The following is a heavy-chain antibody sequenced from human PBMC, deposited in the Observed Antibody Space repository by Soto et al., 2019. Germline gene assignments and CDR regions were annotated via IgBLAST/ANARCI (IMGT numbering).Heavy chain of an antibody. CDR2: ISSSASHI. CDR3: ARGYTGYCSGGTCYCFDP. CDR1: GFSFSSYS. V-gene: IGHV3-21*01. J-gene: IGHJ5*02. Sequence: EVQLVESGGGLVKPGGSLRLSCAASGFSFSSYSMNWVRQAPGKGLEWVSSISSSASHINYADSVKGRFTISRDNAKKSLYLQMNSRRAEDTAAYYCARGYTGYCSGGTCYCFDPWGQGTLVTVSS. D-gene: IGHD2-15*01.